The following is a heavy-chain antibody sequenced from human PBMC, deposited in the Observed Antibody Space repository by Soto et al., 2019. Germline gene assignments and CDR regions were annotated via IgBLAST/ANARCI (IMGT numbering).Heavy chain of an antibody. CDR1: GYTFTTHG. CDR3: ARDLGYCRSGTCYREWFDP. J-gene: IGHJ5*02. V-gene: IGHV1-18*01. Sequence: VQLVQSGAEVKKPGASVKVSCPASGYTFTTHGISWVRPVPGQGLEWMGWVRGDNGHTNYAQSLQGRVTMTTDTSTNTAYMELRSLRSDDTAVYYCARDLGYCRSGTCYREWFDPWGQGPLVTVSS. D-gene: IGHD2-15*01. CDR2: VRGDNGHT.